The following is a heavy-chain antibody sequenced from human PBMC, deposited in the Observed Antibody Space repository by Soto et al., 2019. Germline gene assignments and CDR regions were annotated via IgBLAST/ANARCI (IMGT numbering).Heavy chain of an antibody. CDR2: VYSSGTT. CDR1: GGSINGYW. V-gene: IGHV4-4*07. CDR3: ARDIGSYAYGEGY. J-gene: IGHJ4*02. D-gene: IGHD3-10*01. Sequence: SETLSLSCSVSGGSINGYWWSWIRQPAGKGLEWIGRVYSSGTTDYNPSLNSRATLSVETSKNQFSLKLSSVTAADTAVYYCARDIGSYAYGEGYRGQG.